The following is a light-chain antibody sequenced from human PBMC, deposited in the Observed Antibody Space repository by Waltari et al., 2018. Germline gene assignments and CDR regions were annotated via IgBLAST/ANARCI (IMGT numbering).Light chain of an antibody. Sequence: SYELTQPPSVSVSPGQTASITCSGDKLGNKYASWYQQKPGQSPVLVIYQDTKRPSGIPERFSGSNSGNTATLTISGTQAMDEADYYCQAWDSSTVVCGGGTKLTVL. V-gene: IGLV3-1*01. CDR1: KLGNKY. J-gene: IGLJ2*01. CDR3: QAWDSSTVV. CDR2: QDT.